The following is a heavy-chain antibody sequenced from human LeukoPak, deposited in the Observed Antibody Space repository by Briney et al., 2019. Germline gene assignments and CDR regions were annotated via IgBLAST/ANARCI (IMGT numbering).Heavy chain of an antibody. D-gene: IGHD2-21*01. CDR3: ARAASGGDFDY. J-gene: IGHJ4*02. Sequence: PSETLSLTCTVSGGSISSYYWSWIRQPPGKGLERIGYIYYSGSTNYNPPLKSRVTISVDTSKNKFSLKLSSVTAADTAVYYCARAASGGDFDYWGQGTLVTVSS. CDR2: IYYSGST. V-gene: IGHV4-59*01. CDR1: GGSISSYY.